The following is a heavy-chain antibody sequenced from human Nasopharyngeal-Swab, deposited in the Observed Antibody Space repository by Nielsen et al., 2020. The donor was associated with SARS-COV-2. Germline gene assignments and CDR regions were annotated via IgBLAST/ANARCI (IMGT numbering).Heavy chain of an antibody. J-gene: IGHJ3*02. CDR3: AKHMGWGSYRHDAFDI. CDR1: GGSISSSSYY. D-gene: IGHD3-16*02. Sequence: SETLSLTCTVSGGSISSSSYYWSWVRQPPGKGLEWIGYIYYSGSTSYKSSHKSRVTMSVDTSKNQFFLKLSSVTAADTAVYYCAKHMGWGSYRHDAFDIWGQGTVVTVSS. V-gene: IGHV4-61*05. CDR2: IYYSGST.